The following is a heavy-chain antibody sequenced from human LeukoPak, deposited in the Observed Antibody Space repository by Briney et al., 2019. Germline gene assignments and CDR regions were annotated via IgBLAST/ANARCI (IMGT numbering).Heavy chain of an antibody. Sequence: GGSLRLSCAASGFTFSSYAMSWVRQAPGKGLECVSVISNSGDDTYYADSVKGRFTISRDNSRNMLYLQMNSLRAEDTAVYYCAKTWYSTSMDYWGQGTLVAVSS. CDR1: GFTFSSYA. V-gene: IGHV3-23*01. CDR2: ISNSGDDT. J-gene: IGHJ4*02. CDR3: AKTWYSTSMDY. D-gene: IGHD6-6*01.